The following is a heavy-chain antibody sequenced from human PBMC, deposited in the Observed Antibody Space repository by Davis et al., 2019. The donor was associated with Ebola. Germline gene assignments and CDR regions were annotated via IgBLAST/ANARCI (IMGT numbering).Heavy chain of an antibody. D-gene: IGHD2-15*01. Sequence: SETLSLTCTVSGGSISRYSWSWIRQPPGTGLEWIGYIYHSGSTYYNPSLKSRVTISVDTSKNQFSLKLSSVTAADTAVYYCARRYCSGGSCYYGYWGQGTLVTVSS. V-gene: IGHV4-59*12. CDR2: IYHSGST. CDR1: GGSISRYS. J-gene: IGHJ4*02. CDR3: ARRYCSGGSCYYGY.